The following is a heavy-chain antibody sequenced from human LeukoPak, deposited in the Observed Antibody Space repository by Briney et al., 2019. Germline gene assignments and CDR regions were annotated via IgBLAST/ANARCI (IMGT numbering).Heavy chain of an antibody. D-gene: IGHD5-24*01. CDR3: ARGGLRGRDGYKMVLHY. J-gene: IGHJ4*02. V-gene: IGHV1-2*04. Sequence: ASVKVSCKASGYTFTGYYMHWVRQAPGQGLEWRGWINPNSGSTNYAQKFPGWVTMTRDTSISTAYMELSRLRSEDTAVYYCARGGLRGRDGYKMVLHYWGQGTLVTVSS. CDR1: GYTFTGYY. CDR2: INPNSGST.